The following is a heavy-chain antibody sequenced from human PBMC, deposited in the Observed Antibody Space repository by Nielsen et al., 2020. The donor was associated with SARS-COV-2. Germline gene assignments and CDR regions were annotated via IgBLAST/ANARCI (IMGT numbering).Heavy chain of an antibody. CDR1: GGSFSGYY. D-gene: IGHD5-12*01. Sequence: SETLSLTCAVYGGSFSGYYWSWIRQPPGKGLEWIGEINHSGSTNYNPSLKSRVAISVDTSKNQFSLKLSSVTAADTAVYYCAHGGYELGAFDIWGQGTMVTVSS. CDR2: INHSGST. V-gene: IGHV4-34*01. CDR3: AHGGYELGAFDI. J-gene: IGHJ3*02.